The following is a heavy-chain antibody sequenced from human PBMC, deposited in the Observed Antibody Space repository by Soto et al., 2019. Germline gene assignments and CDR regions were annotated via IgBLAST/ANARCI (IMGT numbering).Heavy chain of an antibody. D-gene: IGHD1-1*01. V-gene: IGHV3-7*01. CDR2: IKQDGSDK. CDR3: VRGCGTSNCPYYMDV. J-gene: IGHJ6*03. Sequence: WGSLRLSCEASGFTFSTYWMSWVRQAPGKGLEWVATIKQDGSDKYHVDSVRGRFTISRDNAESSLYLQMSSLRAEDTAVYYCVRGCGTSNCPYYMDVWGKATTVTVSS. CDR1: GFTFSTYW.